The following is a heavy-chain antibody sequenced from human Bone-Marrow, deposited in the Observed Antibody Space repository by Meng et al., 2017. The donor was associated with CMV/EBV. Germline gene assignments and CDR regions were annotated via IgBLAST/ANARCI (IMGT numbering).Heavy chain of an antibody. CDR1: GYTFSGYY. J-gene: IGHJ6*02. V-gene: IGHV1-2*02. CDR2: INPNSGGT. Sequence: ASVKVSCKASGYTFSGYYMHWVRQAPGQGLEWMGWINPNSGGTNYAQKFQGRVTMTRDTSISTAYMGLSRLRSDDTAVYYCAREMQLARRGYYYYYYGMDVWGQGTTVTVSS. D-gene: IGHD6-6*01. CDR3: AREMQLARRGYYYYYYGMDV.